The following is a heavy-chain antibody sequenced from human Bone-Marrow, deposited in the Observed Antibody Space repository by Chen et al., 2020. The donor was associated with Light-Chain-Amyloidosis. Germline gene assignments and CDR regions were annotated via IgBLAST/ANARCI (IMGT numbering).Heavy chain of an antibody. CDR1: NGAFGDDY. CDR3: ARYEPHFSDSIISGYTA. J-gene: IGHJ5*02. V-gene: IGHV4-34*01. CDR2: INHSGSA. Sequence: QVELQQWGAGLLKPSETLSLTCGIHNGAFGDDYWTWIRQPPGKGLQWSAEINHSGSANYNSSLKSRTTISVDKSKNQFSLRMISVTAADTAVYYCARYEPHFSDSIISGYTAWGQGTSVTVSS. D-gene: IGHD5-12*01.